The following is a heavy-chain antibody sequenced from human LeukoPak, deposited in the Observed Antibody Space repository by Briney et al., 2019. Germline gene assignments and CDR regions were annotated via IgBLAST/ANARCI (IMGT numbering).Heavy chain of an antibody. CDR3: AKIRGVYYYYYCMDV. V-gene: IGHV3-30*18. Sequence: PLGSLRLSCAAPGFSFSSYGMYWVRQAPGKRLEWVAVISYDGSNKYYADSVKGRFTISRDNSKNTLYLQMNSLRAEDTAVYYCAKIRGVYYYYYCMDVWGKGTTVTVSS. CDR2: ISYDGSNK. D-gene: IGHD3-3*01. CDR1: GFSFSSYG. J-gene: IGHJ6*04.